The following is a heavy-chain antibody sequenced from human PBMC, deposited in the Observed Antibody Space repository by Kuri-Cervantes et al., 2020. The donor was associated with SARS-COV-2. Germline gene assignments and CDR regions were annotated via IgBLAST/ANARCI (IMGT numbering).Heavy chain of an antibody. V-gene: IGHV4-39*01. CDR3: ARLPATVTPHY. CDR2: IYYSGST. Sequence: SETLSLTCTVSGGSISSISYYWGWIRQPPGKGLEWIGSIYYSGSTYYNPSLKSRVTISVDTSKNQFSLKLSSVTAADTAVYYCARLPATVTPHYWGQGTLVTVSS. D-gene: IGHD4-17*01. J-gene: IGHJ4*02. CDR1: GGSISSISYY.